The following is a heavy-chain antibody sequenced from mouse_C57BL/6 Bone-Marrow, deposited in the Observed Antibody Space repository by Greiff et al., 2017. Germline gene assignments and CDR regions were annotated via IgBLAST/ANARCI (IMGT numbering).Heavy chain of an antibody. CDR2: MHPNGGSP. Sequence: QVQLKQPGAELVKPGASVKLSCKASGYTFTNYWMHWVKQRPGQGLEWIGMMHPNGGSPDYNEKFKSEATLSVDKTSRTAYMDLSSLTSENSAVYYDARSYDYDDYTMDYWGQGTSVTVSS. D-gene: IGHD2-4*01. CDR3: ARSYDYDDYTMDY. J-gene: IGHJ4*01. V-gene: IGHV1-64*01. CDR1: GYTFTNYW.